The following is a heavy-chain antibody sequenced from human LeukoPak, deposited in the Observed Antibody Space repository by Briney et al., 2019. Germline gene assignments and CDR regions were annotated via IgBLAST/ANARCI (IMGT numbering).Heavy chain of an antibody. CDR1: GFTFDEYG. J-gene: IGHJ4*02. D-gene: IGHD5/OR15-5a*01. CDR2: IGGSGGNT. Sequence: GGSLRLSCAASGFTFDEYGMSWVRQAPGKGLEWVSGIGGSGGNTYSADSVKGRFPISRDNSKNTVYLQMNSLRAEDTAVYYCAKLRGSVYDVWYLDYWGRGTLVTVSS. CDR3: AKLRGSVYDVWYLDY. V-gene: IGHV3-23*01.